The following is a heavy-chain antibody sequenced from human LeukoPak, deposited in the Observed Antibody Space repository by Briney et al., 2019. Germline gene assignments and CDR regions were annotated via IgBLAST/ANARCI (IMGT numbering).Heavy chain of an antibody. CDR3: ASVPTVTNHYYYYYMDV. Sequence: GASVKVSCKASGGTFSSYAISWVRQAPGQGLEWMGGIIPIFGTASYAQKFQGRVTITTDESTSTAYMELSSLRSEDTAVYYCASVPTVTNHYYYYYMDVWGKGTTVTVSS. J-gene: IGHJ6*03. CDR2: IIPIFGTA. CDR1: GGTFSSYA. V-gene: IGHV1-69*05. D-gene: IGHD4-11*01.